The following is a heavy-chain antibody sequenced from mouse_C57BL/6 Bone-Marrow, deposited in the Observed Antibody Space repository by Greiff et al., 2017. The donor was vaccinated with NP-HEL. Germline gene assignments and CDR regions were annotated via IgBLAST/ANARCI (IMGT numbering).Heavy chain of an antibody. D-gene: IGHD1-1*01. CDR1: GFNIIDDY. V-gene: IGHV14-4*01. CDR2: IDPENGDT. CDR3: TTNYYGPFAY. J-gene: IGHJ3*01. Sequence: VQLQQSGAELVRPGASVKLSCTASGFNIIDDYMHWVKQRPEQGLEWIGWIDPENGDTEYASKFQGKATITADTSSNTAYLQLSSLTSEDTAVYYCTTNYYGPFAYWGQGTLVTVSA.